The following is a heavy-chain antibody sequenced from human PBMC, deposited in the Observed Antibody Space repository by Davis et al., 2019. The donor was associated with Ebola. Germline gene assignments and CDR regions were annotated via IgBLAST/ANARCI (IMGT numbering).Heavy chain of an antibody. CDR3: ARGLYCSGGSCYSGLDY. J-gene: IGHJ4*02. D-gene: IGHD2-15*01. CDR1: GFTFSSYG. Sequence: GESLKISCAASGFTFSSYGMHWVRQAPGKGLEWVAVISSDGINKFYADSVKGRFAISRDNSKNTLYLQMNSLRAEDTAVYYCARGLYCSGGSCYSGLDYWGQGTLVTVSS. CDR2: ISSDGINK. V-gene: IGHV3-30*03.